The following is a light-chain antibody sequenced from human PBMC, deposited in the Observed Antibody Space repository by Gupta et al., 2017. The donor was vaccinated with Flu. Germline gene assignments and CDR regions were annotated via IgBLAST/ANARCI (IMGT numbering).Light chain of an antibody. CDR1: QSVTSGD. CDR2: GAS. J-gene: IGKJ2*01. CDR3: QNYGLHINT. V-gene: IGKV3-20*01. Sequence: EIVLTQSPDTLSLSPGERVTLSCRASQSVTSGDLAWYKQKPGPSPRLLIDGASPRATGSTDRGSGSGSGPDVPINSRRLETEEVARSEEQNYGLHINTLGQGTKVEVK.